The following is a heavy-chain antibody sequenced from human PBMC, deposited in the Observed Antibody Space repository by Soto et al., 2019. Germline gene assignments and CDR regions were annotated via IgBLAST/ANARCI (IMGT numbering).Heavy chain of an antibody. CDR2: ISFDGDKT. Sequence: QALLVESGGGVVQPGRSLSLSCAASGFTFKIYALHWVRQAPGKGLEWVAVISFDGDKTYYADSVKGRFTISRDNFMNTLSWQMNNLRGEDAGVYFCAREDDYNYRYFNYGLDAWGQGTTVTVSS. J-gene: IGHJ6*02. D-gene: IGHD5-12*01. CDR3: AREDDYNYRYFNYGLDA. V-gene: IGHV3-30*03. CDR1: GFTFKIYA.